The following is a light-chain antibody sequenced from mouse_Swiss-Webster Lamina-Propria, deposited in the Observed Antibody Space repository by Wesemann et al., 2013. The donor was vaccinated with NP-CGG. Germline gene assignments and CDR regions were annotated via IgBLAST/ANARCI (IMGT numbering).Light chain of an antibody. CDR2: WAS. V-gene: IGKV6-23*01. CDR1: QDVGTA. Sequence: DIVMTQSHKFMSTSVGDRVSITCKASQDVGTAVAWYQQKPGQSPKLLIYWASTRHTGVPDRFTGSGSGTDFTLTISNVQSEDLADYFCQQYSSYPFTFGAGTKLELK. J-gene: IGKJ5*01. CDR3: QQYSSYPFT.